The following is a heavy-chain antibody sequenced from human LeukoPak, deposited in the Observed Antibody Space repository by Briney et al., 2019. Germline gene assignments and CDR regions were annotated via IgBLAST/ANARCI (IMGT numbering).Heavy chain of an antibody. CDR2: IYPGDSDT. CDR3: ARHPRRLPTYNWNYVGVFDWFDP. V-gene: IGHV5-51*01. D-gene: IGHD1-7*01. J-gene: IGHJ5*02. CDR1: GYSFTSYW. Sequence: GESLKISCKGSGYSFTSYWIGWVRQMPGKGLEWMGIIYPGDSDTRYSPSFQGQVTISADKSISTAYLQWSSLKASDTAMYYCARHPRRLPTYNWNYVGVFDWFDPWGQGTLVTVSS.